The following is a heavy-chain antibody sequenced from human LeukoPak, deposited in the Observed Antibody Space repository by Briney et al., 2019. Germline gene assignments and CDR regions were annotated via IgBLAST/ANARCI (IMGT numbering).Heavy chain of an antibody. D-gene: IGHD3-22*01. Sequence: KSGGSLRLSCAASGFTLSSYSMNWVRQAPGKGLEWVSYISSSSSYIYYADSVKGRFTISRDNAKNSLYLQMNSLRAEDTAVYYCARALRRYYDSSGYGYWGQGTLVTVSS. CDR1: GFTLSSYS. V-gene: IGHV3-21*01. CDR2: ISSSSSYI. J-gene: IGHJ4*02. CDR3: ARALRRYYDSSGYGY.